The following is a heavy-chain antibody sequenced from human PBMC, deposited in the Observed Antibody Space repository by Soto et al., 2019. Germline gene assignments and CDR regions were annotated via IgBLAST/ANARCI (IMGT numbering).Heavy chain of an antibody. J-gene: IGHJ4*02. Sequence: EVQLLESGGGLVQPGGSLRLSCAASGFTFSSYVMSWVRQAPGKGLEWVSGISGSGGSTYYADSVKSRFTISRDNSKNTLCLHMNSLRAEDTAVYYCAKVAGSYYFDYWGQGTLVTVSS. CDR2: ISGSGGST. CDR3: AKVAGSYYFDY. D-gene: IGHD6-19*01. CDR1: GFTFSSYV. V-gene: IGHV3-23*01.